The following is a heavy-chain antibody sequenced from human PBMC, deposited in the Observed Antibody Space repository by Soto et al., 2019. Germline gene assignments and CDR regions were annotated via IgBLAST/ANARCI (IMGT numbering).Heavy chain of an antibody. CDR2: IWYDGSNK. J-gene: IGHJ4*02. CDR3: ARVPEIAVAAYYDD. CDR1: GFTFSSYG. V-gene: IGHV3-33*01. D-gene: IGHD6-19*01. Sequence: GGSLRLSCAASGFTFSSYGMHWVRQAPGKGLEWVAVIWYDGSNKYYADSVKGRFTISRDNSKNTLYLQMNSLRAEDTAVYYCARVPEIAVAAYYDDRGQGTLVTVSS.